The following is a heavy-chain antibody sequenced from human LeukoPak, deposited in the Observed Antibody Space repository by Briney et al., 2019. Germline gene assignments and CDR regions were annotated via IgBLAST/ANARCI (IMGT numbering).Heavy chain of an antibody. V-gene: IGHV3-74*01. CDR2: INSDGSST. J-gene: IGHJ4*02. Sequence: GGSLRLSCAASGFTFSSYWMHWVHQAPGKGLVWVSRINSDGSSTSYADSVKGRFTSSRDNAKNTLYLQMNSLRAEDTAVYYCARDSGAVAVDYWGQGTLVTVSS. D-gene: IGHD6-19*01. CDR3: ARDSGAVAVDY. CDR1: GFTFSSYW.